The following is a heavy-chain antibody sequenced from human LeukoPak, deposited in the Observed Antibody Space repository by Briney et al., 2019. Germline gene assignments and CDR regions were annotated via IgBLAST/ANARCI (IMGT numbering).Heavy chain of an antibody. D-gene: IGHD3-22*01. Sequence: QAGGSLRLSCAASGFTFSSYGLNWVRQTPGKGLEWVAFIRYDGSNKYYADSVKGRFTMSRDNSKNTLYLQMNSLRPEDTAVYYCAKESESYDSSGSTLDYWGQGNLVTVSS. V-gene: IGHV3-30*02. CDR1: GFTFSSYG. CDR2: IRYDGSNK. CDR3: AKESESYDSSGSTLDY. J-gene: IGHJ4*02.